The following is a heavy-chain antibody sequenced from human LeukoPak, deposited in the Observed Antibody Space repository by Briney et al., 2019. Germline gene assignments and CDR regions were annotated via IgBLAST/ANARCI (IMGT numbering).Heavy chain of an antibody. CDR2: IYYSGST. J-gene: IGHJ6*02. Sequence: SETLSLTCAVYGGSFSGYYWSWIRQPPGKGLEWIGYIYYSGSTNYNPSLKSRVTISVDTSKNQFSLKLSSVTAADTAVYYCARGRYCSGGSCYNGMDVRGQGTTVTVSS. D-gene: IGHD2-15*01. V-gene: IGHV4-59*08. CDR1: GGSFSGYY. CDR3: ARGRYCSGGSCYNGMDV.